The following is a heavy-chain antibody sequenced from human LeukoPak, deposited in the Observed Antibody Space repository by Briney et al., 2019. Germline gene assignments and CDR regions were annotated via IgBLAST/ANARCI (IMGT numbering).Heavy chain of an antibody. CDR3: ARMGNSAFDI. CDR1: GFTFSNYA. D-gene: IGHD1-7*01. V-gene: IGHV3-23*01. Sequence: GGSLRLSCASSGFTFSNYAMSWVRQAPGKGLEWVATISGSGATRNYADSVKGRFTISRDNSKNTLYLRMNSLRVEDTAMYYCARMGNSAFDIRGQGTMVTVSS. CDR2: ISGSGATR. J-gene: IGHJ3*02.